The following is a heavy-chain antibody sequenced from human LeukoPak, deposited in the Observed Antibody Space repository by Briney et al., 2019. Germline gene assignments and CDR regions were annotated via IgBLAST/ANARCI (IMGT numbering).Heavy chain of an antibody. CDR3: ARSHLDYGGNPDY. V-gene: IGHV1-18*01. J-gene: IGHJ4*02. CDR1: GYTFTSYG. Sequence: ASVKVSCKASGYTFTSYGISWVRQAPGQGLEWMGWISAYNGNTSYAQKFQGRVTMTRDMSTSTVYMELSSLRSEDTAVYYCARSHLDYGGNPDYWGQGTLVTVSS. D-gene: IGHD4-23*01. CDR2: ISAYNGNT.